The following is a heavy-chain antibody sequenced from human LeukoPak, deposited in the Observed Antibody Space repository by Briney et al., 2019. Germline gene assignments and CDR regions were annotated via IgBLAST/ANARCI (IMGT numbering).Heavy chain of an antibody. CDR3: ARRELSSSWPFDY. D-gene: IGHD6-13*01. CDR2: INHSGST. Sequence: SETLSLTCAVYGGSFSGYYWSWIRQPPGKGLEWIGEINHSGSTNYNPSLKSRVTISVDTSKNQFSLKLSSVTAADTAVYYCARRELSSSWPFDYWGQGTLVTVSS. J-gene: IGHJ4*02. V-gene: IGHV4-34*01. CDR1: GGSFSGYY.